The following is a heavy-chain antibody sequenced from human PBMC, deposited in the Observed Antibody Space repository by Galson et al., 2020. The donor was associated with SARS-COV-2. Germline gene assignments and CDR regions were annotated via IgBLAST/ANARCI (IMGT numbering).Heavy chain of an antibody. J-gene: IGHJ4*02. D-gene: IGHD3-10*01. CDR2: ISSSGSTI. CDR1: GFTFSSYE. CDR3: ARGSWLHFREFDY. V-gene: IGHV3-48*03. Sequence: GGSLRLSCAASGFTFSSYEMNWVRQAPGKGLEWVSCISSSGSTIYYADSVKGRFTISRDNAKNSLYLQMNSLRAEDTAVYYCARGSWLHFREFDYWGQGTLVTVSS.